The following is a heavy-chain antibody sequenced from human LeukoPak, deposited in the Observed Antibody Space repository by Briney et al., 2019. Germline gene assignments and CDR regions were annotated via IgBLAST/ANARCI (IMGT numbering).Heavy chain of an antibody. Sequence: PGGSLRLSCAASGFTVSNNYMSWVRQAPGKGLEWVSVIFGGGGGYYADSVKGRFTISRDNSKNTVYLQMNSLRPEDTAVYHCARDSHDYGGVGIDYWGQGTLVTVSS. CDR2: IFGGGGG. CDR1: GFTVSNNY. V-gene: IGHV3-53*01. J-gene: IGHJ4*02. D-gene: IGHD4-23*01. CDR3: ARDSHDYGGVGIDY.